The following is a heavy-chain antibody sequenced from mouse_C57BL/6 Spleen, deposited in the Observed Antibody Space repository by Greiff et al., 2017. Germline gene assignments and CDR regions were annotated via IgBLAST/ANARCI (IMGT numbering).Heavy chain of an antibody. V-gene: IGHV1-15*01. CDR3: TRAMGRSWYFDV. CDR2: IDPETGGT. CDR1: GYTFTDYE. D-gene: IGHD4-1*01. Sequence: QVQLQQSGAELVRPGASVTLSCKASGYTFTDYEMHWVKQTPVHGLEWIGAIDPETGGTAYNQKFKGKAILTADKSSSTAYMELRSLTSEDSAVYYCTRAMGRSWYFDVWGTGTTVTVSS. J-gene: IGHJ1*03.